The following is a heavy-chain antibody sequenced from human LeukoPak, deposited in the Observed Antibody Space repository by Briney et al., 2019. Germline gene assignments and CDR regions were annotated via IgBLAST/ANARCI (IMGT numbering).Heavy chain of an antibody. CDR2: IYYSGST. Sequence: SETLSLTCTVSGGSISSSSYYWGWIRQPPGKGLEWIGSIYYSGSTYYNPSLKSRVTISVDTSKNQFSLKLSSVTAADTAVYYCARRRVLLWFGELLGSYFDYWGQGTLVTVSS. CDR1: GGSISSSSYY. D-gene: IGHD3-10*01. CDR3: ARRRVLLWFGELLGSYFDY. V-gene: IGHV4-39*01. J-gene: IGHJ4*02.